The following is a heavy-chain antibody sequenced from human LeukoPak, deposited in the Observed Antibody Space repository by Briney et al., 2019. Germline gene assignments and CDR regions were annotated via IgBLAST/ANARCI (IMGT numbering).Heavy chain of an antibody. V-gene: IGHV4-59*12. J-gene: IGHJ4*02. CDR2: IYYSGST. CDR1: GGSISSYY. D-gene: IGHD3-16*01. CDR3: ARTGGFGGVSNY. Sequence: SETLSLTCTVSGGSISSYYWSWIRQPPGKGLEWIGYIYYSGSTNYNPSLKSRVTISIDTSKNQFSLNLSSVTAADTAVYYCARTGGFGGVSNYWGQGTLVTVSS.